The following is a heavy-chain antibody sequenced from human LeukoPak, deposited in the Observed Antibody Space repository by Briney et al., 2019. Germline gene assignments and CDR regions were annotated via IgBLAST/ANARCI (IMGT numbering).Heavy chain of an antibody. Sequence: GGSLRLSCTASGFTFSDYAMSWVRQAPGEGLEWISSISDNGGGTYYADSVKGRFTISRDNSENTLFLQMNSLRAEDTAVYYSAKDRYYYDTPEYFQHWGQGTLVTVSS. CDR2: ISDNGGGT. D-gene: IGHD3-22*01. V-gene: IGHV3-23*01. CDR1: GFTFSDYA. J-gene: IGHJ1*01. CDR3: AKDRYYYDTPEYFQH.